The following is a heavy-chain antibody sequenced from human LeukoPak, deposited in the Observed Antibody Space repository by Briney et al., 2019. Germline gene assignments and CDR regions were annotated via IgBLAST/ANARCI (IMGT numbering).Heavy chain of an antibody. CDR1: GGSISSNSYY. Sequence: SETLSLTCAVSGGSISSNSYYRGWIRQPPGKGLEWIGSIFHNGGSTYYNPSLKSRVTISGDTSKNQFSLKLSSVTAADTALYYCASAPRQGSIGGLDYWDQGTLVTVSS. CDR2: IFHNGGST. V-gene: IGHV4-39*01. D-gene: IGHD3-16*01. J-gene: IGHJ4*02. CDR3: ASAPRQGSIGGLDY.